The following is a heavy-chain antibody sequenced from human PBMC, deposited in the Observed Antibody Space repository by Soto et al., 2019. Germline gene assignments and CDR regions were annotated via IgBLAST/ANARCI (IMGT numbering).Heavy chain of an antibody. CDR1: GFTFSSYA. Sequence: QVQLVESGGGVVQPGRSLRLSCAASGFTFSSYAMHWVRQAPGKGLEWVAVISYDGSNKYYADSVKGRFTISRDNSKNTLYLQMNSLRAEDTAVYYCARDVGEYFDLWCRGTLVTVSS. D-gene: IGHD3-10*01. CDR3: ARDVGEYFDL. J-gene: IGHJ2*01. CDR2: ISYDGSNK. V-gene: IGHV3-30-3*01.